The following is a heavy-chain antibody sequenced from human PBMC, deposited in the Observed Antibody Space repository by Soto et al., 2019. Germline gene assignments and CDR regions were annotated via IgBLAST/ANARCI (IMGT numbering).Heavy chain of an antibody. V-gene: IGHV3-30-3*01. CDR1: GFTFSSYA. J-gene: IGHJ4*02. CDR3: AREAVAGYYFDY. D-gene: IGHD6-19*01. Sequence: GGSLRLSCAASGFTFSSYAMHWVRQAPGKGLEWVAVISYDGSNKYYADSVKGRFTISRDNSKNTLYLQMNSLRAEDTAVYYCAREAVAGYYFDYWGQGTLVTVSS. CDR2: ISYDGSNK.